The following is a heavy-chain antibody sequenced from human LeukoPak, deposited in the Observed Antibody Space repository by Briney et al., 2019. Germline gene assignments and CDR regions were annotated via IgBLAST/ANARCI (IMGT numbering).Heavy chain of an antibody. J-gene: IGHJ4*02. CDR2: IYYSGST. D-gene: IGHD3-22*01. CDR1: GGSISSYY. Sequence: SETLSLTCTVSGGSISSYYWSWIRQPPGKGLEWIRYIYYSGSTNYNPSLKSRVTISVDTSKNQFSLQLSSVTAADTAVYYCARLLNYYDSSGYYARGLIDYWGQGTLVTVSS. CDR3: ARLLNYYDSSGYYARGLIDY. V-gene: IGHV4-59*08.